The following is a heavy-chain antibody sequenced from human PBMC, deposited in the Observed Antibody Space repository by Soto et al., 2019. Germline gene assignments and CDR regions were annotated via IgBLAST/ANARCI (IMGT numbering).Heavy chain of an antibody. CDR1: GFTFSTYS. D-gene: IGHD3-10*01. V-gene: IGHV3-21*01. Sequence: GGSLRLSCAASGFTFSTYSMNWVRQAPGKGLEWVSSISSGSNYIYYADSVKGRFTISRDNAKNSLYLQMNSLRAEDTAVYYCARDRASGSEIDYWGQGTLVTVSS. CDR3: ARDRASGSEIDY. CDR2: ISSGSNYI. J-gene: IGHJ4*02.